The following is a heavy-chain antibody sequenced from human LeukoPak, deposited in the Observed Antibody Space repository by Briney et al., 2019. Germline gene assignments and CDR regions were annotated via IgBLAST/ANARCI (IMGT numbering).Heavy chain of an antibody. V-gene: IGHV3-74*01. Sequence: GGSLRLSCAASGFTFSSYWMQWVRQAPGKGLVWVSRIKSDGSTTTYADSVKGRFTISRDNAKNTLYLQMNSLRAEDTAVYYRARVVDTHFDYWGQGTLVTVSS. CDR1: GFTFSSYW. J-gene: IGHJ4*02. D-gene: IGHD5-18*01. CDR3: ARVVDTHFDY. CDR2: IKSDGSTT.